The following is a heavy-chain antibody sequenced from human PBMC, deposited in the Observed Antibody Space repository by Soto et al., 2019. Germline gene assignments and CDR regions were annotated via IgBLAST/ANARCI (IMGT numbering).Heavy chain of an antibody. Sequence: GGSQRLSYAASGFTFSGYAVSWVRQAPGKGLEWVSAISGSGGSTYYADSVKGRFTISRDNSKNTLYLQMNSLRAEDTAVYYCAKDMTTVGPFDYWGQGTLVTVSS. CDR3: AKDMTTVGPFDY. D-gene: IGHD4-17*01. CDR1: GFTFSGYA. CDR2: ISGSGGST. V-gene: IGHV3-23*01. J-gene: IGHJ4*02.